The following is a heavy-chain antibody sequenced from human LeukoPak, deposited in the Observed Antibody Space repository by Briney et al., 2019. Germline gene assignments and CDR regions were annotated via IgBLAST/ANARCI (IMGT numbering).Heavy chain of an antibody. J-gene: IGHJ4*02. CDR3: ARMPCSGGSCYFDY. D-gene: IGHD2-15*01. Sequence: PGGSLILSCAASGFTVSSNYMSWVRQAPGKGLEWVSVIYSGGSTYYADSVKGRFTISRDNSKNTLYLQMNSLRAEDTAVYYCARMPCSGGSCYFDYWGQGTLVTVSS. CDR2: IYSGGST. V-gene: IGHV3-66*01. CDR1: GFTVSSNY.